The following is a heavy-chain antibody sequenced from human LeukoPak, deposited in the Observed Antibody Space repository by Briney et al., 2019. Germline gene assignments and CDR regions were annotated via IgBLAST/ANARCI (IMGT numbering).Heavy chain of an antibody. Sequence: GASVMVSCKASGYTFTGYYMHWVRQAPGQGLEWMGWISPRSGDTSYAQKFQGRVTMTRDTSINTVDMDLSGLTSDDTAVFYCARGREIHGGSDTKLDDYWGQGTLVTVSS. CDR2: ISPRSGDT. CDR3: ARGREIHGGSDTKLDDY. D-gene: IGHD3-10*01. J-gene: IGHJ4*02. CDR1: GYTFTGYY. V-gene: IGHV1-2*02.